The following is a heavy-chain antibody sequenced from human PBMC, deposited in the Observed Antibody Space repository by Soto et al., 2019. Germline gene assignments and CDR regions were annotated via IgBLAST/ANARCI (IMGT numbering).Heavy chain of an antibody. J-gene: IGHJ3*01. D-gene: IGHD3-3*01. CDR3: AMDRITTRGDAFDL. CDR1: GGTFSTYI. V-gene: IGHV1-69*02. Sequence: QVQLVQSGAEVRKPGSSVKVSCKAPGGTFSTYIISWVRQAPGPGLEWMGRIIPIPDITNYAQKFQGRVTSTADRSTSTDYMELTSLRSGDTAVYYCAMDRITTRGDAFDLWGQGTLVTGSS. CDR2: IIPIPDIT.